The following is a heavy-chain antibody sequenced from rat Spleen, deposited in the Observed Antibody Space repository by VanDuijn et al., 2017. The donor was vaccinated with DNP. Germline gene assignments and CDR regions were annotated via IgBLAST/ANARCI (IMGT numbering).Heavy chain of an antibody. CDR1: GYTFNRFP. J-gene: IGHJ3*01. V-gene: IGHV5-46*01. CDR3: ATSPGPNWFAY. D-gene: IGHD1-4*01. Sequence: EVHLVESGGGLVQPGRSMKLSCVASGYTFNRFPMAWVRQTPTQGLEWVATISSSGGSTYYRDSVKGRSTISRDNTKITRYLQMNSLRSEDTATDYWATSPGPNWFAYWGQGTLVTVSS. CDR2: ISSSGGST.